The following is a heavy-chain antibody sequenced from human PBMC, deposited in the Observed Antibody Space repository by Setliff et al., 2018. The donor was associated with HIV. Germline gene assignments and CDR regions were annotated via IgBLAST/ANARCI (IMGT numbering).Heavy chain of an antibody. CDR3: ARRSGYAEDY. D-gene: IGHD5-12*01. J-gene: IGHJ4*02. CDR1: GGSFTTYY. Sequence: SETLSLTCAVYGGSFTTYYWSWIRQPPGKGLEWIGYIYHSGITSYNPSLKSRFIMLIDTSQNQFSLKLSSVTAADTAVYYCARRSGYAEDYWGQGTLVTVSS. CDR2: IYHSGIT. V-gene: IGHV4-34*01.